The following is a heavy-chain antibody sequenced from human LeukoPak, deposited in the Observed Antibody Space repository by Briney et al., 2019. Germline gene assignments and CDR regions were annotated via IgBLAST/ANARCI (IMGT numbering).Heavy chain of an antibody. CDR1: GFTFDDYA. CDR2: ISWNSGSI. V-gene: IGHV3-9*01. J-gene: IGHJ4*02. D-gene: IGHD4-23*01. CDR3: AKDIHQSTATVVTEGPSDY. Sequence: PGRSLRLSCAASGFTFDDYAMHWVRQAPGQGLEWVSGISWNSGSIGYADSVKGRFTISRDNAKNSLYLQMNSLRAEDTALYYCAKDIHQSTATVVTEGPSDYWGQASLVTVSS.